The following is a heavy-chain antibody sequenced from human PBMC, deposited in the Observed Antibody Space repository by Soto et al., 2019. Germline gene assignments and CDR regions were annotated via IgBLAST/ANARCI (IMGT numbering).Heavy chain of an antibody. D-gene: IGHD2-2*01. Sequence: SETLSLTCTVSGGSISSYYWSWIRQPPGKGLEWIGYIYYSGSTNYNPSLKSRATISVDTSKNQFSLKLSSVTAADTAVYYCARDGGYCSSTSWFPYYYYYGMDVWGQGTTVTVSS. CDR1: GGSISSYY. J-gene: IGHJ6*02. V-gene: IGHV4-59*01. CDR3: ARDGGYCSSTSWFPYYYYYGMDV. CDR2: IYYSGST.